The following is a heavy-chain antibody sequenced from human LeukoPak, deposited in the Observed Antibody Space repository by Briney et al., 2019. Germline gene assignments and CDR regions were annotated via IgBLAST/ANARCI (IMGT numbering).Heavy chain of an antibody. D-gene: IGHD3-16*02. V-gene: IGHV3-64*01. J-gene: IGHJ6*02. CDR2: ISSNGGST. CDR3: ARGEKLSYYYYYYGRDV. CDR1: GFTFSSYA. Sequence: PGGSLRLSCAASGFTFSSYAMHWVRQAPGKGLEYVSAISSNGGSTYYANSVKGRFTISRDNSKNTLYLQMGSLRAEDMVVNYFARGEKLSYYYYYYGRDVWAKGPRSPSP.